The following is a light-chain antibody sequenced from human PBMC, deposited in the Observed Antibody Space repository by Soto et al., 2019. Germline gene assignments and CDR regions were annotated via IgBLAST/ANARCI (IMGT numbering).Light chain of an antibody. CDR1: QSIGRS. J-gene: IGKJ3*01. Sequence: DIQMTQSPSTLSASVGDRVTITCRASQSIGRSLAWYQQNPGKAPKLLIFDASSLESGVPSRFSGSGSGTEFTLTISSLQPDDFATYYCQHYNDFLLIFSPGTTVDIK. CDR3: QHYNDFLLI. CDR2: DAS. V-gene: IGKV1-5*01.